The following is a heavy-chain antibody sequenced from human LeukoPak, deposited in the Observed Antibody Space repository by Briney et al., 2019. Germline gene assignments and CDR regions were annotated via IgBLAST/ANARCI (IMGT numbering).Heavy chain of an antibody. CDR1: GGSFSGYY. CDR2: INHSGST. Sequence: SETLSLTCAVDGGSFSGYYWSWSRQPPGKGLEWIGEINHSGSTNYNPSLKSRVTISVDTSKNQFSLTLSSVTAADTAVYYCARGLLLPAARRHNWFDPWGQGTLVTVSS. J-gene: IGHJ5*02. D-gene: IGHD2-2*01. CDR3: ARGLLLPAARRHNWFDP. V-gene: IGHV4-34*01.